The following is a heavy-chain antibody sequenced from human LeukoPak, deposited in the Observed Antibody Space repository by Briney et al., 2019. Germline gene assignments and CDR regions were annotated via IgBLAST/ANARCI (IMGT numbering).Heavy chain of an antibody. Sequence: PSETLSLTCTVSGYSISGGYYWAWIRQPPGKGLEWIGSVSHSGSTYYNPSLKSRVTISVDTSKNQFSLKLTSVTAADTAVYYCARDPSHTSGPLGYWGQGTLVTVSS. V-gene: IGHV4-38-2*02. CDR1: GYSISGGYY. CDR3: ARDPSHTSGPLGY. CDR2: VSHSGST. J-gene: IGHJ4*02. D-gene: IGHD2-15*01.